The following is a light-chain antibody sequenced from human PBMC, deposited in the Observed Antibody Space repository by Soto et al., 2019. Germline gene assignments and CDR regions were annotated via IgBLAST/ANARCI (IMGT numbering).Light chain of an antibody. V-gene: IGKV3-20*01. Sequence: EIVLTLSPATLSLSPGKSATLACRASQSVGSIYLAWYQQKNGQAPSLVIYATSSRATGIPDRFSGSGSGTDFSLTISRLETEDFAVYYCQQYGSSPITFGQGTRLEIK. CDR2: ATS. CDR3: QQYGSSPIT. J-gene: IGKJ5*01. CDR1: QSVGSIY.